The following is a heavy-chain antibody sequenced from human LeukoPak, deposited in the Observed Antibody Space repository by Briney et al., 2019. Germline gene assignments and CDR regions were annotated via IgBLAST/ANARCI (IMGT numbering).Heavy chain of an antibody. CDR2: IYYSGST. V-gene: IGHV4-59*08. J-gene: IGHJ3*01. CDR1: GGSISSYY. Sequence: SETLSLTCTVSGGSISSYYWNWIRQPPGKGLEWIGYIYYSGSTNYNPSLKSRVTTLVDTSKNQFSLRLSSVSAADTAVYYCAREYSSSSGRRAFDFWGQGTMVTVSS. D-gene: IGHD6-6*01. CDR3: AREYSSSSGRRAFDF.